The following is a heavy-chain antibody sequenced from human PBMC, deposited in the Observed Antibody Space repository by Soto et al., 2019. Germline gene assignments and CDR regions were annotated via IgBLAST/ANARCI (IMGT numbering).Heavy chain of an antibody. CDR1: GFTFNSYG. CDR2: IWFDGSDK. Sequence: QEQLVESGGGVVQPGTSLRLSCVASGFTFNSYGMQWVRQAPGKGLEWVAAIWFDGSDKYYADSVKGRFTISRDNSKNTLYLQMNSLRAEDTGVYYCARLVGAAAGRFDPWGQGTLVIVYS. V-gene: IGHV3-33*01. CDR3: ARLVGAAAGRFDP. D-gene: IGHD6-13*01. J-gene: IGHJ5*02.